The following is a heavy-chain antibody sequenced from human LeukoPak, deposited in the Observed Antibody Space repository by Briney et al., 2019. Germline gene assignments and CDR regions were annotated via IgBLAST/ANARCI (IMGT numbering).Heavy chain of an antibody. V-gene: IGHV3-7*01. Sequence: GGSLRLSCAASGFTFNRYWMSWVRQAPGKELQWVADIKQDGSAKYYVDSVKGRFTISRDNAKNSLYLQMNSLRAEDTAVYYCARVEASGYDYGAFDYWGQGTLVTVSS. CDR3: ARVEASGYDYGAFDY. CDR1: GFTFNRYW. D-gene: IGHD5-12*01. J-gene: IGHJ4*02. CDR2: IKQDGSAK.